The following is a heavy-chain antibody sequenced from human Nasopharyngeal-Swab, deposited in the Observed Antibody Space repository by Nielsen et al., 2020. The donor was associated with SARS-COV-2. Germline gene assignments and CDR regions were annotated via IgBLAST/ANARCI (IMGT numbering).Heavy chain of an antibody. D-gene: IGHD6-19*01. CDR2: INTNTGNP. J-gene: IGHJ4*02. V-gene: IGHV7-4-1*01. CDR3: AVHSSGWYLPSDY. Sequence: ASVKVSCKASGYTFTSYAMNWVRQAPGQGLEWMGWINTNTGNPTYAQGFTGRSVFSLDTSVSTAYLQICGLKAEDTAVYYCAVHSSGWYLPSDYWGQGTLVTVSS. CDR1: GYTFTSYA.